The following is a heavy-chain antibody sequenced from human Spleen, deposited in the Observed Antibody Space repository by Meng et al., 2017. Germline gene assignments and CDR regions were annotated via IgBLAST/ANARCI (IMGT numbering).Heavy chain of an antibody. J-gene: IGHJ2*01. CDR3: AKDQRGTGRWYLDL. CDR2: ISGSGDTT. Sequence: GESLKISCAASGFTFSSYAMSWVRQAPGKGLEWVSAISGSGDTTYYADSVKGRFTISRDNSKNTLYLQMNSLRAEDTAVYHCAKDQRGTGRWYLDLWGRGALVTVSS. D-gene: IGHD1-26*01. V-gene: IGHV3-23*01. CDR1: GFTFSSYA.